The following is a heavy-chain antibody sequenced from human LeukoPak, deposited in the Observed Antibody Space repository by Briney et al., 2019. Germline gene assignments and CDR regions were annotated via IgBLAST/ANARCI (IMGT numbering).Heavy chain of an antibody. Sequence: SETLSLTCAVYGGSFSGYYWSWIRQHPGEGLEWIGEINHSGSTNYNPSLKSRVTISVDTSKNQFSLKLSSVTAADTAVYYCAMERRGAFDIWGQGTMVTVSS. V-gene: IGHV4-34*01. CDR2: INHSGST. D-gene: IGHD1-1*01. CDR1: GGSFSGYY. CDR3: AMERRGAFDI. J-gene: IGHJ3*02.